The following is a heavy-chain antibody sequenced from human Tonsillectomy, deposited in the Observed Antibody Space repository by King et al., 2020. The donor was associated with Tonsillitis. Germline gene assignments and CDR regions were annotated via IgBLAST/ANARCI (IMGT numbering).Heavy chain of an antibody. J-gene: IGHJ4*02. CDR2: IYPGDSDT. CDR3: ARLVGAAAAGTGFDY. Sequence: VQLVESGAEVKKPGESLKISCQGSGYSFTSYWIACVRQMPGKGLEWMGIIYPGDSDTRYSPSFQGQDTISADKSINTAYLQWSSLKASDTAMYYCARLVGAAAAGTGFDYWGQGTLVTVSS. D-gene: IGHD6-13*01. V-gene: IGHV5-51*03. CDR1: GYSFTSYW.